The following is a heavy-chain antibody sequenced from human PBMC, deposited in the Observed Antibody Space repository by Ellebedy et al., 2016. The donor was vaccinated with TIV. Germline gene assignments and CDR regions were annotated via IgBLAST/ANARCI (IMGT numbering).Heavy chain of an antibody. D-gene: IGHD4-17*01. CDR2: MNPNSGNT. J-gene: IGHJ4*02. V-gene: IGHV1-8*01. CDR3: ARGPVDGDYYPY. Sequence: ASVKVSCRASGYTFTSYDINWVRQATGQGLEWMGWMNPNSGNTGYAQKFQGRVTMTRNTSISTAYMELSSLRSEDTAVYYCARGPVDGDYYPYWGQGTLVTVSS. CDR1: GYTFTSYD.